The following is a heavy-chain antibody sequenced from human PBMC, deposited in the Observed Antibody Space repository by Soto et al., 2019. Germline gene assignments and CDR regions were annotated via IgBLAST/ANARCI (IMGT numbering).Heavy chain of an antibody. D-gene: IGHD4-17*01. J-gene: IGHJ6*02. Sequence: EVQLLESGGGLVQPGESLRLSCAASGFTFSSYAMIWVRQAPGKGLEWVSVVSGSGGSTYYVDSVKGRLTISRDNSKNTLYLQRNSLRAEDTAVYYCAKSVNRHYYYTMDVWGQGTTVTVSS. V-gene: IGHV3-23*01. CDR1: GFTFSSYA. CDR3: AKSVNRHYYYTMDV. CDR2: VSGSGGST.